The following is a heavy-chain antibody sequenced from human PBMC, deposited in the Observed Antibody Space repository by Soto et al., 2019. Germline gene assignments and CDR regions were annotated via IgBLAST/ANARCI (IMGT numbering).Heavy chain of an antibody. Sequence: ASVKVSCKASGYTFTSYYMHWVRQAPGQGLEWMGIINPSGGSTSYAQKFQGRVTMTRDTSTSTVYMELSSLRAEDTAVYYCARDASPSSGWYYNPIAEYFQHWGQGTLVTVSS. J-gene: IGHJ1*01. D-gene: IGHD6-19*01. CDR3: ARDASPSSGWYYNPIAEYFQH. CDR1: GYTFTSYY. CDR2: INPSGGST. V-gene: IGHV1-46*01.